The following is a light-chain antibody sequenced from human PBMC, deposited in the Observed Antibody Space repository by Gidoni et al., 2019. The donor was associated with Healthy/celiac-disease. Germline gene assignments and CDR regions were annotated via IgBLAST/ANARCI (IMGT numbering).Light chain of an antibody. V-gene: IGKV3-15*01. CDR2: GAS. CDR3: QQYNNWYT. CDR1: QSVSSN. Sequence: EIVMTQSPATLSVSPGERATLSCRASQSVSSNLAWYQQKPGQAPRLRIYGASTRATGIRARFRGSGSATEFPLTISSLQSEDFAVYYCQQYNNWYTFGQXTKLEIK. J-gene: IGKJ2*01.